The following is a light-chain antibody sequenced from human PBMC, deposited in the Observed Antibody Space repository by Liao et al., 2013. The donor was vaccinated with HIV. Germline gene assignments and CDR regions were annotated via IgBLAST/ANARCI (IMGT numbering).Light chain of an antibody. CDR1: NMESKS. CDR2: FDT. J-gene: IGLJ2*01. Sequence: SYELTQPPSVSVAPGKTARIACGGNNMESKSVHWYQQRPGQAPVLIIQFDTARPSGIPKRFSASESGATATLTIRRVEAGDEADYYCQVWDNNVDRVVFGGGTRLTVL. CDR3: QVWDNNVDRVV. V-gene: IGLV3-21*04.